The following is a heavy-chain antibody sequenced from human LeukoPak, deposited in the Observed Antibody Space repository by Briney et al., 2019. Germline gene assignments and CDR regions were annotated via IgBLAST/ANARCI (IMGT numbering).Heavy chain of an antibody. CDR2: ISYSGST. CDR1: GDSITNYY. CDR3: ARADDDFTLFDY. V-gene: IGHV4-59*01. Sequence: SETLSLTCTVSGDSITNYYWSWIRQPPGKGLEWIGYISYSGSTNYNPSLKSRVTISVDMSKNQFSLKLRSVTAADTAVYYCARADDDFTLFDYWGQGTLATVSS. J-gene: IGHJ4*02. D-gene: IGHD1-1*01.